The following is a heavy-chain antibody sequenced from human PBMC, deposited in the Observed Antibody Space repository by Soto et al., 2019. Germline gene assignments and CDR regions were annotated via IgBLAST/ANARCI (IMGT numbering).Heavy chain of an antibody. CDR1: VCSVSSAGYY. CDR2: IYYSGST. J-gene: IGHJ6*02. V-gene: IGHV4-31*03. CDR3: ARADSSYGSGSYENYYYDGMDV. D-gene: IGHD3-10*01. Sequence: SLTLACTVSVCSVSSAGYYWIWMPQRPGKGLEWLGYIYYSGSTYYNPSPKSGSTISVDTAKNQFSLQLSSVIAADTAVDYCARADSSYGSGSYENYYYDGMDVWGQGTTVTVSS.